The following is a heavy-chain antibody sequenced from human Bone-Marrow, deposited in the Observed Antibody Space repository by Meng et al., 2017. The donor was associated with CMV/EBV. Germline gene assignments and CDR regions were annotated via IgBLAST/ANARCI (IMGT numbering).Heavy chain of an antibody. CDR3: ARDYVVRKVYSAY. V-gene: IGHV1-18*01. D-gene: IGHD3-10*01. Sequence: ASVKVSCKGSGYTFSNYGFSWVRQAPGQGPEWMGWISAYSGNTNYAQKFQGRLTLTTDVSTSTAYMELRGLRFDDTAVYYCARDYVVRKVYSAYWGQGTLVTV. J-gene: IGHJ4*02. CDR2: ISAYSGNT. CDR1: GYTFSNYG.